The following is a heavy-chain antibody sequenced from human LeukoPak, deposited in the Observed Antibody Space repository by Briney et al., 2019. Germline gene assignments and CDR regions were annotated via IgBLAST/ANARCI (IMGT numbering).Heavy chain of an antibody. CDR3: AKDLGLTISGRLEC. J-gene: IGHJ4*02. D-gene: IGHD6-6*01. CDR2: IKSKTDGGTT. V-gene: IGHV3-15*01. CDR1: GFTFSNAW. Sequence: PGGSLRLSCAASGFTFSNAWMSWVRQAPGKGLEWVGRIKSKTDGGTTDYAAPVKGRFTISRDDSKNTLYLQMNSLKTEDTAVYYCAKDLGLTISGRLECWGQGTLVTVSS.